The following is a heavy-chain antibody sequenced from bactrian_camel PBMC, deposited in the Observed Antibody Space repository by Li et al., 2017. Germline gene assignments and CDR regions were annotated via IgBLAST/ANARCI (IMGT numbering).Heavy chain of an antibody. CDR1: GFTFNSYY. CDR2: MYHDGGNT. J-gene: IGHJ6*01. D-gene: IGHD6*01. CDR3: AADPPFVYGSSCTEHSEFGY. Sequence: QVQLVESGGGLVQPGGSLRLSCAASGFTFNSYYMSWVRQAPGKGLEWVSSMYHDGGNTYYADSVKGRFTISKDNAKNTVYLQMNSLKSEDTAMYYCAADPPFVYGSSCTEHSEFGYWGQGTQVTVS. V-gene: IGHV3-2*01.